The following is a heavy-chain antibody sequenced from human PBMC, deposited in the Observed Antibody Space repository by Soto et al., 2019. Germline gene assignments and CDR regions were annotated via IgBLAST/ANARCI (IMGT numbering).Heavy chain of an antibody. J-gene: IGHJ6*02. D-gene: IGHD3-3*01. Sequence: VPLLQSGGEVRKPGASVKVSCKTSGYTFTNYAINWVRQAPGQGLQWMGGISAYSGDTKYAQRFQDRLTVTTDPATTTAYMELRSLRSDDTAVYYCARDGRAFSIFGETMDVWGQGTTVTVSS. CDR3: ARDGRAFSIFGETMDV. V-gene: IGHV1-18*01. CDR2: ISAYSGDT. CDR1: GYTFTNYA.